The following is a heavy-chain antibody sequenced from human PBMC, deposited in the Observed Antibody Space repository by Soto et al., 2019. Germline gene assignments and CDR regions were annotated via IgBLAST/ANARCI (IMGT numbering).Heavy chain of an antibody. CDR2: IHHSGNT. CDR1: GGSISSTSSY. D-gene: IGHD6-6*01. CDR3: ARVYRIAARRPLDY. J-gene: IGHJ4*02. V-gene: IGHV4-39*07. Sequence: SETLSLTCTVSGGSISSTSSYWGWIRQPPGEGLEWIVSIHHSGNTYYNPSLKRRVTVSVDTSKNQFSLKLSSVTAADTAVYYCARVYRIAARRPLDYWGQGTLVTVSS.